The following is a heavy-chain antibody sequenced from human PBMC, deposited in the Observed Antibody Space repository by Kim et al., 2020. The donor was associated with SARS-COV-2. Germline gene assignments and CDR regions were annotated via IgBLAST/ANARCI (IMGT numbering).Heavy chain of an antibody. CDR3: AKDLGTREWLVLWFDP. J-gene: IGHJ5*02. Sequence: GGSLRLSCAASGFTFSSAAMSWVLQAPGKVLAEVSVIYSGGSSTYYAASVKGRFTISRYNSKNTLYLQMNSLRAEDTAVYYCAKDLGTREWLVLWFDPWGQGTLVTVSS. V-gene: IGHV3-23*03. CDR2: IYSGGSST. D-gene: IGHD6-19*01. CDR1: GFTFSSAA.